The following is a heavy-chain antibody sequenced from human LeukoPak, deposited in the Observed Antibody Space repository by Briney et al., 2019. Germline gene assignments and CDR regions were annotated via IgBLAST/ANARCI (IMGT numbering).Heavy chain of an antibody. J-gene: IGHJ4*02. Sequence: PGGSLRLSCAASGFTFSSYAMSWVRQAPGKGLEWVSAISGSGGSTYYADSVKGRFTISRDVARNSLYLQMNTLRAEDTAVYYCARDVSRGGTLTTIYWGQGTLVTVSS. CDR3: ARDVSRGGTLTTIY. D-gene: IGHD4-17*01. V-gene: IGHV3-23*01. CDR1: GFTFSSYA. CDR2: ISGSGGST.